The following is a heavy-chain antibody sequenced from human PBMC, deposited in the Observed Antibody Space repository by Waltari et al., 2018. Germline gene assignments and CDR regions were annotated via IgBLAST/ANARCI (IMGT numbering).Heavy chain of an antibody. CDR1: GFSFSTYW. V-gene: IGHV3-7*01. CDR3: GRDPDCTIGECFDY. CDR2: INQDGSLK. D-gene: IGHD2-8*01. J-gene: IGHJ4*02. Sequence: EVQLVESGGGLVQPGGSMRLSCVASGFSFSTYWMTWVRQAPGKGLEWVANINQDGSLKYYVDSVKGRFIISRDNAKNSVFLQMNSLRADDTAVYYCGRDPDCTIGECFDYWGQGTLVTVSA.